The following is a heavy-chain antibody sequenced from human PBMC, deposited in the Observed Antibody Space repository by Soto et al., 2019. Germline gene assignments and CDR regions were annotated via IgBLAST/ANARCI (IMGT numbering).Heavy chain of an antibody. CDR1: GASITAYY. V-gene: IGHV4-59*13. D-gene: IGHD6-19*01. CDR3: ARRLFGSGWTLDS. J-gene: IGHJ4*02. CDR2: VYHTGST. Sequence: SETLSLTCDVSGASITAYYWSWIRQAPGKGLEWIGNVYHTGSTDYNSSLRSRVTISVDTSKNQFSLNMNSVTAADTAVYYCARRLFGSGWTLDSWGQGALVTVSS.